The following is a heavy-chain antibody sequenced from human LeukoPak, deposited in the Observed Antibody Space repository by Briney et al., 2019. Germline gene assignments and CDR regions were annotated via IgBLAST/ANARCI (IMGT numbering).Heavy chain of an antibody. CDR2: IYYSGST. CDR3: ARESITGTTSGAFDI. CDR1: GGSISSYY. D-gene: IGHD1-7*01. J-gene: IGHJ3*02. Sequence: SATLSLTCTVSGGSISSYYWSWIRQPPGKGLEWIGYIYYSGSTNYNPSLKSRVTISVDTSKNQFSLKLSSVTAADTAVYYCARESITGTTSGAFDIWGQGTMVTVSS. V-gene: IGHV4-59*01.